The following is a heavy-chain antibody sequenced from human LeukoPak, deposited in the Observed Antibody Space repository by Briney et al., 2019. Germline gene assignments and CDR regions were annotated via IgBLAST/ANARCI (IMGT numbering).Heavy chain of an antibody. Sequence: SETLSLTCAVYGGSFSGYYWSWIRQPPGKGLEWIGEINHSGSTNYNPSLKSRVTISVDTSKNRFSLKLSSVTAADTAVYYCARLKIPSYYYGMDVWGKGTTVTVSS. D-gene: IGHD2-21*01. J-gene: IGHJ6*04. CDR1: GGSFSGYY. CDR3: ARLKIPSYYYGMDV. V-gene: IGHV4-34*01. CDR2: INHSGST.